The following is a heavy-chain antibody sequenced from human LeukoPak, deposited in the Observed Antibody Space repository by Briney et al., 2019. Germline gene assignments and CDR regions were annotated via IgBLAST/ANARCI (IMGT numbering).Heavy chain of an antibody. J-gene: IGHJ5*02. CDR1: GGSISSSNW. Sequence: PSETLSLTCAVSGGSISSSNWWSWVRQPPGKGLEWIGEIYHSGSTNYNPSLKSRVTISVDKSKNQFSLKLSSVTAADTAVYYCAREGIAAAGTLGWFDPWGQGTLVTVSS. D-gene: IGHD6-13*01. CDR2: IYHSGST. CDR3: AREGIAAAGTLGWFDP. V-gene: IGHV4-4*02.